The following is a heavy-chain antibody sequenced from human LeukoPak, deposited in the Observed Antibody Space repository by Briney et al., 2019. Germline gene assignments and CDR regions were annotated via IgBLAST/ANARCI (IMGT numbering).Heavy chain of an antibody. V-gene: IGHV3-30*04. CDR2: NLYDGSNE. CDR3: ARAAMGSSSWYNWFNP. J-gene: IGHJ5*02. D-gene: IGHD6-13*01. Sequence: GKSLRLSCAAAGFTFSSYAMHWVRQAPGKGLEWVAVNLYDGSNEYYADSVKGRFTISRDNSKNTLYLQMDSLTIEDTAVYYCARAAMGSSSWYNWFNPWGQGTLVTVSS. CDR1: GFTFSSYA.